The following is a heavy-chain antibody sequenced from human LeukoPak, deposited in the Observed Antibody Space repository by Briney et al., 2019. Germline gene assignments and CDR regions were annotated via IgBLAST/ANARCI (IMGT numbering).Heavy chain of an antibody. CDR3: AKDGRDGYNYPSYYCDY. Sequence: GGSLRLSCAASGFTFSSYGMHWVRQAPGKGLEWVAVISYDGSKKYYTDSVKGRFTISRDNSKNTLDLQMNSLRAEDTAVYYCAKDGRDGYNYPSYYCDYWGQGTLVTVSS. CDR1: GFTFSSYG. J-gene: IGHJ4*02. D-gene: IGHD5-24*01. CDR2: ISYDGSKK. V-gene: IGHV3-30*18.